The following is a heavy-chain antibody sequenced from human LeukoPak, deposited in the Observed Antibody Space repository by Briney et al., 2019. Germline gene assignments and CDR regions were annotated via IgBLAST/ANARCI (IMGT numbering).Heavy chain of an antibody. Sequence: GGSLRLSCAASGFTFSSNWMSWVRQAPGKGLEWVANVKQDGSEKYYTDSVKGRFTISRDNGKNSLYLQMNSLRAEDTAVYYCARASYSSSWFPTYFDYWGQGTLVTVSS. CDR2: VKQDGSEK. J-gene: IGHJ4*02. CDR3: ARASYSSSWFPTYFDY. V-gene: IGHV3-7*01. D-gene: IGHD6-13*01. CDR1: GFTFSSNW.